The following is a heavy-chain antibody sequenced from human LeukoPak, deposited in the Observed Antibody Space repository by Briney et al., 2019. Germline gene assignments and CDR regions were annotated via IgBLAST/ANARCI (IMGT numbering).Heavy chain of an antibody. CDR1: GVTFSSYE. V-gene: IGHV3-48*03. CDR2: ISSSGSTI. Sequence: GGSLRLSCAASGVTFSSYEMNWVRQAPGKGLEWVSYISSSGSTIYYADSVKGRFTISRDNAKNSLYLQMNSLRAEDTAVYYCAREGGYCSGGSCRSSYYYGMDVWGKGTTVTVSS. J-gene: IGHJ6*04. D-gene: IGHD2-15*01. CDR3: AREGGYCSGGSCRSSYYYGMDV.